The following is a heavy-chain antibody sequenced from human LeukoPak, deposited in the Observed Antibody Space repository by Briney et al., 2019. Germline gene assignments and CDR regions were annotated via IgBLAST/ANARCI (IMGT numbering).Heavy chain of an antibody. D-gene: IGHD3-22*01. J-gene: IGHJ4*02. Sequence: PGGSLRLSCAASGFTISSYAMSWVRQAPGKGLEWVSAISGSGGSTYYADSVKGRFTISRDNSKNTLYLQMNSLRAEDTAVYYCAKGYDSSGYYPTPFDYWGQGTLVTVSS. CDR2: ISGSGGST. V-gene: IGHV3-23*01. CDR1: GFTISSYA. CDR3: AKGYDSSGYYPTPFDY.